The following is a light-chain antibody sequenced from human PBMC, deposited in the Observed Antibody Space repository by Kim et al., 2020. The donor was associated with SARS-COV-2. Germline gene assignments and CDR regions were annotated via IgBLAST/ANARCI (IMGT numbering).Light chain of an antibody. CDR1: QGITNS. V-gene: IGKV1-27*01. CDR2: AAS. J-gene: IGKJ1*01. Sequence: DIQMTQSPSSLSVSVGDRVTITCRASQGITNSLAWYQQKPGKVPQLLIYAASALQSGVPSRFSGSGSGTDFTLTISSLQPEDVATYYGQKYNSAPWTFGQGTKVDIK. CDR3: QKYNSAPWT.